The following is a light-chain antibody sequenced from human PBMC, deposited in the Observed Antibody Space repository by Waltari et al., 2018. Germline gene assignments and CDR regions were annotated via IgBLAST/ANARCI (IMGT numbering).Light chain of an antibody. Sequence: QLVVPQSPSASASLGAPVKLTCTLSSGHSSTVIAWPQQHPERGPRYLMKVNSDGSHSKGDEIPDRFSGSSSGAERYLTISNLQSEDEADYYCQTGGHGTWVFGGGTKLTVL. J-gene: IGLJ3*02. CDR2: VNSDGSH. CDR1: SGHSSTV. CDR3: QTGGHGTWV. V-gene: IGLV4-69*01.